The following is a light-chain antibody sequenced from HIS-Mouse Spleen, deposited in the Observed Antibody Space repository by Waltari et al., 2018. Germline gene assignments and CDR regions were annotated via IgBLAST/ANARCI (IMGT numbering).Light chain of an antibody. CDR1: QSISSY. CDR3: QQSYSTPLT. CDR2: AAS. V-gene: IGKV1-39*01. J-gene: IGKJ4*01. Sequence: DIQMTQSPSSLSASVGDRVTITFRASQSISSYLNWYQQKPGKAPKLLIYAASSLQSGVPSRFSGSGSGTEFTLTISSLQPEDIATYYCQQSYSTPLTFGGGTKVEIK.